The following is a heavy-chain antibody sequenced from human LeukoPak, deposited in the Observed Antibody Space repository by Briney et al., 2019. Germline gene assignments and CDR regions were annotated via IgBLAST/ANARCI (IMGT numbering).Heavy chain of an antibody. Sequence: PSETLSLTCSASGASTSSRYWSWIRQSPGRTLEWIGHIYNGRNTKYNPSLTSRVTISVDTSKNQFSLSLTSVTAADTAIYYCAQTTGWPGFDFWGPGALVTVPS. CDR3: AQTTGWPGFDF. D-gene: IGHD6-19*01. J-gene: IGHJ4*02. CDR1: GASTSSRY. V-gene: IGHV4-59*08. CDR2: IYNGRNT.